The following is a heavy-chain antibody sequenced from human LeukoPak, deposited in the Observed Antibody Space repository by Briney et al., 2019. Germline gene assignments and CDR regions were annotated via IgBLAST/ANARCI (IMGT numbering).Heavy chain of an antibody. V-gene: IGHV3-21*01. Sequence: GGSLRLSCAASVFTFSSYSMNWVRQAPGKGLEWVSFISSSSSYIYYADSVKGRFTISRDNAKNSLYLQMNSLRAEDTAVYYCARAGYSSSWYYFDYWGQGTLVTVSS. CDR1: VFTFSSYS. CDR2: ISSSSSYI. D-gene: IGHD6-13*01. CDR3: ARAGYSSSWYYFDY. J-gene: IGHJ4*02.